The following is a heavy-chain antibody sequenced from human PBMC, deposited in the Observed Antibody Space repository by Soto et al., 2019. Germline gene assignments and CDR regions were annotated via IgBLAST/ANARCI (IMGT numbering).Heavy chain of an antibody. V-gene: IGHV4-59*01. CDR2: IYYSGST. J-gene: IGHJ4*02. D-gene: IGHD3-16*02. Sequence: PSETLSLTCTVSGGSISSYYWSWIRQPPGKGLEWIGYIYYSGSTNYNPSLKSRVTISVDTSKNQFSLKLSSVTAADTAVYYCAGYRGYFDYWGQGTLVTVSS. CDR3: AGYRGYFDY. CDR1: GGSISSYY.